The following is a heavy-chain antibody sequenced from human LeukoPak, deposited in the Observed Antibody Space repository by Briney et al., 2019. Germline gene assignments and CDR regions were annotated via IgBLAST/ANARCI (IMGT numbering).Heavy chain of an antibody. Sequence: GGSLRLSCAASGFTFSDYFMSWIRQAPGKGLEWVSYISSSGSTIYYADSVKGRFTISRDNAKNLLYLQMNILRAEDTAVYYCARVYDSSGYYFDAFDIWGQGTMVTVSS. CDR3: ARVYDSSGYYFDAFDI. CDR1: GFTFSDYF. D-gene: IGHD3-22*01. CDR2: ISSSGSTI. J-gene: IGHJ3*02. V-gene: IGHV3-11*01.